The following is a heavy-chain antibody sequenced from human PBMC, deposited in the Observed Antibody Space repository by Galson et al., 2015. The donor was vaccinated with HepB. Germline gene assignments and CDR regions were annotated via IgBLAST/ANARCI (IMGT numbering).Heavy chain of an antibody. Sequence: SVKVSCKASGYTFTSYYIYWVRQAPGQGLEWLGIINPGRGSTTSAEKFQGRVTITRDTSTSTVYMELSSLRSEDTAVYYCARGREVPDATFLFYHWGQGTLVTVSS. CDR3: ARGREVPDATFLFYH. V-gene: IGHV1-46*01. J-gene: IGHJ4*02. D-gene: IGHD2-2*01. CDR1: GYTFTSYY. CDR2: INPGRGST.